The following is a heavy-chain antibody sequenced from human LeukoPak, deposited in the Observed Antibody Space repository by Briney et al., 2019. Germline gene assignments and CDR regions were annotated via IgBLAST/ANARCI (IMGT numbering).Heavy chain of an antibody. J-gene: IGHJ4*02. CDR3: LGTYYDFWSGLN. D-gene: IGHD3-3*01. CDR1: GGSISSSSYY. CDR2: IYYSGST. V-gene: IGHV4-39*01. Sequence: PSETLSLTCTVSGGSISSSSYYWGWIRQPPGKGLEWIGSIYYSGSTYYNPSLKSRVTISVDTSKNQFSLKLSSVTAADTAVYYCLGTYYDFWSGLNWGQGTLVTVSS.